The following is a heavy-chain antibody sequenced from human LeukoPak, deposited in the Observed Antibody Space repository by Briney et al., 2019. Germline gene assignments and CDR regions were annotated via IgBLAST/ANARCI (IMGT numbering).Heavy chain of an antibody. Sequence: GASVKVSCKASGYTFTGYYMHWVRQAPGQGLEWMGWINPNSGGTNYAQKFQGRVTMTRDTSISTAYMELSRLRSDDTAVYYCARVKQRWGDGYIMAYWGQGTLVTVSS. D-gene: IGHD5-24*01. J-gene: IGHJ4*02. CDR2: INPNSGGT. V-gene: IGHV1-2*02. CDR3: ARVKQRWGDGYIMAY. CDR1: GYTFTGYY.